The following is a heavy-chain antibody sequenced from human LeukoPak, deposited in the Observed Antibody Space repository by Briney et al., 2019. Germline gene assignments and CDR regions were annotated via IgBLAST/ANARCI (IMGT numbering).Heavy chain of an antibody. J-gene: IGHJ4*02. CDR3: ARAPKGPGGQWPLPDY. Sequence: ASVKVSCKASGYTFTGYYMHWVRQAPGQGLEWMGWINPNSGGTNYAQKFQGRVTMTRDTSISTAYMELSRLRSDDTAVYYCARAPKGPGGQWPLPDYWGQGTLVTASS. V-gene: IGHV1-2*02. CDR2: INPNSGGT. CDR1: GYTFTGYY. D-gene: IGHD6-19*01.